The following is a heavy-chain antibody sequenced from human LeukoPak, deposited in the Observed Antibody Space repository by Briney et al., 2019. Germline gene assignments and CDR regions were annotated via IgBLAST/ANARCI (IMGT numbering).Heavy chain of an antibody. CDR1: GYSISSGYS. Sequence: SETLSLTCTVSGYSISSGYSWGWIRQPPGKGLEWIGSIYHTGSTYYNPSLKSRAIISVDTSKNQFSLRLSSVTAADTAVYYCVGAKQWLSFDIWDQGTMVTVSS. J-gene: IGHJ3*02. CDR3: VGAKQWLSFDI. CDR2: IYHTGST. D-gene: IGHD3-22*01. V-gene: IGHV4-38-2*02.